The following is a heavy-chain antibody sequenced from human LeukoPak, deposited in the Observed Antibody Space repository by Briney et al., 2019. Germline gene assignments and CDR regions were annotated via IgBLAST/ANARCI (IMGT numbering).Heavy chain of an antibody. Sequence: RPSQTLSLTCTVSGGSISSGGYYWGWIRQHPGKGLEWIGYIYYSGSTYYNPSLKSRVTISVDTSKNQFSLKLSSVTAADTAVYYCARGGPFVVVPAAMRPFGYYYGMDVWGQGTTVTVSS. CDR2: IYYSGST. CDR1: GGSISSGGYY. D-gene: IGHD2-2*01. CDR3: ARGGPFVVVPAAMRPFGYYYGMDV. V-gene: IGHV4-31*03. J-gene: IGHJ6*02.